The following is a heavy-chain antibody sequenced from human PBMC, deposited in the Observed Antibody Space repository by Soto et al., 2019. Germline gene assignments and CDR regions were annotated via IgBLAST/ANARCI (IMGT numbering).Heavy chain of an antibody. CDR1: GFAFSSYA. V-gene: IGHV3-33*06. D-gene: IGHD2-8*01. Sequence: PGGSLRLSCAASGFAFSSYAMSWVRQAPGKGLEWVAVIWYDGSNKYYADSVKGRFTISRDNAKNTLYLQMNSLRAEDTAVFYCTKHLSNGSPDYWGQGTLVTVSS. CDR2: IWYDGSNK. J-gene: IGHJ4*02. CDR3: TKHLSNGSPDY.